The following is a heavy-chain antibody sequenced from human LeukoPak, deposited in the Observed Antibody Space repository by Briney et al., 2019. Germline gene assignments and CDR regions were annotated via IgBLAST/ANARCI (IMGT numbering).Heavy chain of an antibody. CDR3: ASELLWFGELLSNNFDY. Sequence: GSLRLSCAASGFTFSDYYMSWIRQAPGKGLEWIGSIYYSGSTYYNPSLKSRVTISVDTSKNQFSLKLSSVTAADTAVYYCASELLWFGELLSNNFDYWGQGTLVTVSS. V-gene: IGHV4-59*05. CDR1: GFTFSDYY. D-gene: IGHD3-10*01. J-gene: IGHJ4*02. CDR2: IYYSGST.